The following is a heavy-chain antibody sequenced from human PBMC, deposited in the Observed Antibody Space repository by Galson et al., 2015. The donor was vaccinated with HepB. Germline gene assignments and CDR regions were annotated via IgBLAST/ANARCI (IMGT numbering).Heavy chain of an antibody. J-gene: IGHJ6*03. CDR2: INPNSGGT. Sequence: SVKVSCKASGYTFTGYYMHWVRQAPGQGLEWMGWINPNSGGTNYAQKFQGRVTMTRDTSISTAYMELSRLRSDDTAVYYCARRAVAEGYYYYYYMDVWGKGTTVTVSS. CDR1: GYTFTGYY. D-gene: IGHD6-19*01. V-gene: IGHV1-2*02. CDR3: ARRAVAEGYYYYYYMDV.